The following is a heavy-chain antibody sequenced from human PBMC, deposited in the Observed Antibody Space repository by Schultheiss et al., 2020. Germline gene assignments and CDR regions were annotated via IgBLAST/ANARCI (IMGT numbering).Heavy chain of an antibody. CDR2: ISAYNGNT. V-gene: IGHV1-18*01. CDR1: GYTFTSYG. J-gene: IGHJ6*02. D-gene: IGHD6-6*01. Sequence: ASVKVSCKASGYTFTSYGISWVRQAPGQGLEWMGWISAYNGNTNYAQKLQGRVTMTTDTSTSTAYMELRSLRSDDTAVYYCAASMGGSSVYYYFGMDVWGQGTTVTVSS. CDR3: AASMGGSSVYYYFGMDV.